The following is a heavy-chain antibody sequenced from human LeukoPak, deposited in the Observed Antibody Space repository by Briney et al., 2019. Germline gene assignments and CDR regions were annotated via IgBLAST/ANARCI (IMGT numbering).Heavy chain of an antibody. CDR2: ISGSGGST. J-gene: IGHJ6*02. V-gene: IGHV3-23*01. CDR1: GFTFSSYA. CDR3: AKFQDFWSGYYTIRNYGMDV. D-gene: IGHD3-3*01. Sequence: PGGSLRLSCAASGFTFSSYAMSWVRQAPGKGLEWVSAISGSGGSTYYADSVKGRFTISRDNSKNTLYLQMNSLRAEDTAVYYSAKFQDFWSGYYTIRNYGMDVWGQGTTVTVSS.